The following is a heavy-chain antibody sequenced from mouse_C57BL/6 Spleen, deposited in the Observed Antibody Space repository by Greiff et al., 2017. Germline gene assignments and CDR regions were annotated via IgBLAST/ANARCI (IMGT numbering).Heavy chain of an antibody. J-gene: IGHJ3*01. CDR1: GYAFSSSW. V-gene: IGHV1-82*01. D-gene: IGHD2-4*01. Sequence: VQLQESGPELVKPGASVKISCKASGYAFSSSWMNWVKQRPGKGLEWIGRIYPGDGDTNYNGKFKGKATLTADKSSSTAYMQLSSLTSEDSAVYFCAYDYDSTYWGQGTLVTVSA. CDR2: IYPGDGDT. CDR3: AYDYDSTY.